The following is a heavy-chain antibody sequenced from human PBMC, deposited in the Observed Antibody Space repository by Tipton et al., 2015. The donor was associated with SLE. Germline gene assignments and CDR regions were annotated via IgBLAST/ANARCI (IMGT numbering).Heavy chain of an antibody. V-gene: IGHV4-61*02. Sequence: TLSLTCTVSGGSIRSGNHYWSWIRPPAGKGLEWIGRMFRSGSTNYNPSLKSRVTISLDRSKNQFSLNLYSATAADTAVYYCATGYGDDDFYYYYYMDVWGKGITVTVSS. CDR3: ATGYGDDDFYYYYYMDV. D-gene: IGHD4-17*01. CDR1: GGSIRSGNHY. J-gene: IGHJ6*03. CDR2: MFRSGST.